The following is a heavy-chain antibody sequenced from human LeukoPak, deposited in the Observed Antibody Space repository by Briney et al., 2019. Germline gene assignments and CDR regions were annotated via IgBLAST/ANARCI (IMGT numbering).Heavy chain of an antibody. D-gene: IGHD5-12*01. CDR3: ARARPSIVATPKDAFDI. Sequence: GGSLRLSCAASGFTFSSYSMNWVRQAPGKGLEWVSSISSSSSYIYYADSVKGRFTISRDNAKNSLYLQMNSLRAEDTAVYYCARARPSIVATPKDAFDIWGQGTMVTVSS. V-gene: IGHV3-21*01. CDR1: GFTFSSYS. J-gene: IGHJ3*02. CDR2: ISSSSSYI.